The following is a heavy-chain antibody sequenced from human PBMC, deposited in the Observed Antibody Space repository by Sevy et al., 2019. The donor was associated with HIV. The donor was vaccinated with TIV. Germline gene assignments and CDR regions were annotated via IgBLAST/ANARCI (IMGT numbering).Heavy chain of an antibody. CDR2: ISGNNYNT. CDR1: GFTFSTFA. CDR3: AKLQIGPDFDY. J-gene: IGHJ4*02. V-gene: IGHV3-23*01. D-gene: IGHD3-22*01. Sequence: GGSLRLSCAASGFTFSTFAMSWVRQAPGKGLEWVSTISGNNYNTYYADTVKGRFSISRDNSKSTMYLQMNSLRAEDTALYYCAKLQIGPDFDYWGQGTLFTVSS.